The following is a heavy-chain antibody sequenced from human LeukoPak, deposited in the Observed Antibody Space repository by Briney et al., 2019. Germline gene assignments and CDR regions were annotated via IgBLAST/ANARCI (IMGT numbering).Heavy chain of an antibody. CDR3: AKLTDGWRDC. D-gene: IGHD2-2*03. CDR1: GFTFSSYA. V-gene: IGHV3-23*01. CDR2: ISGSGGST. Sequence: GGSLRLSCAASGFTFSSYAMSWVRQAPGKGLEWASAISGSGGSTYYADSVKGRFTISRDNSKNALYLQMNSLRAEDTAVYYCAKLTDGWRDCWGQGTLVTVSS. J-gene: IGHJ4*02.